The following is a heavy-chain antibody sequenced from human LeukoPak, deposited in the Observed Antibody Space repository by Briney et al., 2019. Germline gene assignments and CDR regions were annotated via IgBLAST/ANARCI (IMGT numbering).Heavy chain of an antibody. CDR2: ISYDGSNK. D-gene: IGHD3-22*01. CDR3: AKGERTMIGAFDI. V-gene: IGHV3-30*18. Sequence: GGSLRLSCAASGFTFSSYGMHWVRQAPGKGLEWVAVISYDGSNKYYADSVKGRFTISRDNSKNTLYLQMNSLRAEDTAVYYCAKGERTMIGAFDIWGQGTVVTVSS. J-gene: IGHJ3*02. CDR1: GFTFSSYG.